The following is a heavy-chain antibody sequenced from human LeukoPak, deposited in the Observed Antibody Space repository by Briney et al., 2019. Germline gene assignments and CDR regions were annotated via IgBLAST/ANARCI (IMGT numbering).Heavy chain of an antibody. CDR1: GFTFSSYG. V-gene: IGHV3-30*18. D-gene: IGHD2-15*01. J-gene: IGHJ4*02. CDR2: ISYDGSNK. Sequence: GGSLRLSCAASGFTFSSYGMHWVRQAPGKGLEWVAVISYDGSNKYYADSVKGRFTISRDNSKNTLYLQMNSLRAEDTAVYYCAKEGGRGYCSGGSCLIDYWGQGTLVTVSS. CDR3: AKEGGRGYCSGGSCLIDY.